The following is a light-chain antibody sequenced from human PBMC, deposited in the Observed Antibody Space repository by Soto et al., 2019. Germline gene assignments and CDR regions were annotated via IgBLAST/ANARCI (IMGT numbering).Light chain of an antibody. CDR1: QSVSSN. J-gene: IGKJ1*01. Sequence: EIVMTQSPATLSVSPGQRATLSCRASQSVSSNLAWYQQKPGQAPRLLIYGASTRATGIPARFSGSGSGTKFTLTISSLQSEDFAVYYCQQYNNWPPWTFGRGTKVEIK. CDR2: GAS. CDR3: QQYNNWPPWT. V-gene: IGKV3-15*01.